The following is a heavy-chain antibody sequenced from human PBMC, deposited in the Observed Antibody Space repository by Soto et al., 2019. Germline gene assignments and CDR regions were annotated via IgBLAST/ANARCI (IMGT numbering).Heavy chain of an antibody. D-gene: IGHD3-22*01. CDR2: INAGNGDT. Sequence: ASVKVSCKASGYTFTSYPMHWVRQAPGQGLEWMGWINAGNGDTKYSQKFQGRVTITRDTSAITAYMELSSLRSEDTAVYYCVRDWNHYDSSDTGDYWGQGTLVTVSS. CDR3: VRDWNHYDSSDTGDY. CDR1: GYTFTSYP. J-gene: IGHJ4*02. V-gene: IGHV1-3*01.